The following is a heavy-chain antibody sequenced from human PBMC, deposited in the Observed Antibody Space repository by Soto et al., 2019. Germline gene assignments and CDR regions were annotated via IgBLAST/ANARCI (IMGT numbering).Heavy chain of an antibody. Sequence: SVKVSCKASGYTFSPYSMHGVRQAPLHSLEWMGWINGATGQTRSSQRFQDRVTITRDTSASTAYMELSGLRSGDTAVYYCARGKGMAENYYYYGMDIWGQGTTVTVSS. CDR2: INGATGQT. CDR3: ARGKGMAENYYYYGMDI. V-gene: IGHV1-3*01. J-gene: IGHJ6*02. CDR1: GYTFSPYS.